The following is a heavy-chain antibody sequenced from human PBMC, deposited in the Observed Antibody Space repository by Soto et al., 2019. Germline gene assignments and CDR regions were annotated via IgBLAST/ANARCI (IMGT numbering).Heavy chain of an antibody. D-gene: IGHD3-3*01. CDR2: ISYDGSNK. CDR3: ARDLSDFWSGYLYYYYGMDV. V-gene: IGHV3-30-3*01. CDR1: GFTFSSYA. Sequence: RLSCAASGFTFSSYAMHWVRQAPGKGLEWVAVISYDGSNKYYADSVKGRFTISRDNSKNTLYLQMNSLRAEDTAVYYCARDLSDFWSGYLYYYYGMDVWGQGNTVTVSS. J-gene: IGHJ6*02.